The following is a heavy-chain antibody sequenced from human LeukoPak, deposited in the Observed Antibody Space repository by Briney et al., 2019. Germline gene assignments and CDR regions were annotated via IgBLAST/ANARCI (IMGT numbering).Heavy chain of an antibody. J-gene: IGHJ2*01. CDR3: AKQYCSSTSCYKGNFGRWYFDL. D-gene: IGHD2-2*02. CDR2: ISWNSGSI. CDR1: GFTFDDYA. Sequence: GGSLRLSCAASGFTFDDYAMHWVRQAPGKGLEWVSGISWNSGSIGYADSAKGRFTISRDNAKNSLYLQMNSLRAEDTALYYCAKQYCSSTSCYKGNFGRWYFDLWGRGTLVTVSS. V-gene: IGHV3-9*01.